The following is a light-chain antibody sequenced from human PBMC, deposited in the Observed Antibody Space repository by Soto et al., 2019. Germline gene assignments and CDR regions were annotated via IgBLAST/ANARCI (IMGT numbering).Light chain of an antibody. CDR3: HQYGRSTWT. J-gene: IGKJ1*01. V-gene: IGKV3-20*01. Sequence: IVLTQSPGPLLVSPGERATLSXRVSESVSTRYLAWYQQQPGXAPRVXXYGXSSRATDIPDRFSGSGSGTDFTPTISRLEPDDFAVYDCHQYGRSTWTFGQGTKVDI. CDR2: GXS. CDR1: ESVSTRY.